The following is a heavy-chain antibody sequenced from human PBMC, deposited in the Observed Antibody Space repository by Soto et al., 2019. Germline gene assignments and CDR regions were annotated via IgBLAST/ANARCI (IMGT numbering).Heavy chain of an antibody. CDR3: ARGWETVGTTTPFAY. CDR2: IIPLFGTP. V-gene: IGHV1-69*06. Sequence: GAEVKVSCNASGGTLSNYAINWVRQAPRQGLEWMGGIIPLFGTPNYAQKFQGRVTLTAHKSTSTAYMELRSLRSDDTAVYYCARGWETVGTTTPFAYWGQGTLVTVSS. CDR1: GGTLSNYA. D-gene: IGHD1-26*01. J-gene: IGHJ4*02.